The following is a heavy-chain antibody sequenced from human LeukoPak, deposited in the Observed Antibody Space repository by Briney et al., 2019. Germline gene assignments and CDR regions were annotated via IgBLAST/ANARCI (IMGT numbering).Heavy chain of an antibody. D-gene: IGHD5-12*01. CDR2: INPNSGGT. J-gene: IGHJ4*02. CDR1: GYTFTGYY. Sequence: GASVKVSCKASGYTFTGYYMHWVRQAPGQGLEWMGWINPNSGGTNPAQKFQGRVTMTRDTSISTAYMELSRLRSDDTAMYYCARGVDSGYPYFDHWGQGTLVTVSS. V-gene: IGHV1-2*02. CDR3: ARGVDSGYPYFDH.